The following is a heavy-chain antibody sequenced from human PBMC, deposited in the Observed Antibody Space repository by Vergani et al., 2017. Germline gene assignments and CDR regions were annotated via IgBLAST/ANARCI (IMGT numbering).Heavy chain of an antibody. CDR3: AKGPGDRYFDWLFDFDFDY. Sequence: EVQLVESGGVVVQPGGSLRLSCAASGFTFDDYTMHWVRQAPGKGLEWVSLISWDGGSKYYADSVKGRFTISRDNSKNSLYLQMNSLRTEDTALYYCAKGPGDRYFDWLFDFDFDYWGQGTLVTVSS. J-gene: IGHJ4*02. D-gene: IGHD3-9*01. V-gene: IGHV3-43*01. CDR2: ISWDGGSK. CDR1: GFTFDDYT.